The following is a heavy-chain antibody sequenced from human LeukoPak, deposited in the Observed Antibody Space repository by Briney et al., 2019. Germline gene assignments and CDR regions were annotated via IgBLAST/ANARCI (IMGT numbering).Heavy chain of an antibody. D-gene: IGHD3-16*02. J-gene: IGHJ4*02. Sequence: ASVTVSCKASGGTFSSYAISWVRRAPGQGLEWMGGIIPIFGTANYAQKFQGRVTITADESTSTAYMELSSLRSDDTAVYYCVKITFGGVIDWGQGTLVTVSS. CDR2: IIPIFGTA. V-gene: IGHV1-69*13. CDR1: GGTFSSYA. CDR3: VKITFGGVID.